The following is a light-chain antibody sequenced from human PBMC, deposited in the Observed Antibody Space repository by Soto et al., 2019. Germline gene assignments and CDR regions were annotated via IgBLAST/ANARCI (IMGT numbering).Light chain of an antibody. Sequence: QPVLTQSPSASASLGASVKLTCTLTSGHSNYAIAWHQQQPAKGPRHLMKLNSDGSHSKGDGIPDRFSGSSSGAERYLTISSLQSEDEADYYCQTWGTGIVVFGGGTKLTVL. V-gene: IGLV4-69*01. CDR3: QTWGTGIVV. CDR2: LNSDGSH. J-gene: IGLJ2*01. CDR1: SGHSNYA.